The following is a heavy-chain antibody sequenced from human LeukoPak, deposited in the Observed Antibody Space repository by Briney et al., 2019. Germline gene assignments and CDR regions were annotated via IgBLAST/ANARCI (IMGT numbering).Heavy chain of an antibody. CDR3: ARERVAYCGGDCYSAFDY. D-gene: IGHD2-21*02. CDR1: GGTFSSYA. Sequence: SVKVSCKASGGTFSSYAISWVRQAPGQGLEWMGGIIPMFGTANYAQRFQGRVTITADESTSTAYMELSSLRSEDTAVYYCARERVAYCGGDCYSAFDYWGQGTLVTVSS. CDR2: IIPMFGTA. V-gene: IGHV1-69*13. J-gene: IGHJ4*02.